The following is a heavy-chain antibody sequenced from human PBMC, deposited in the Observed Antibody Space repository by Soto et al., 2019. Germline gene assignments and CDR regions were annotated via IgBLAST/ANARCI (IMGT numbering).Heavy chain of an antibody. J-gene: IGHJ4*02. CDR2: IYYSGST. D-gene: IGHD4-17*01. CDR3: GYYGGYSACSFDY. Sequence: QVQLQESGPGLVKPSETLSLTCTVSGGSISSYYWSWIRQPPGKGLECIGYIYYSGSTNYNPSLKRRVNTPADPSTNHLPLKLSSGTAADTAVYYCGYYGGYSACSFDYWGQGTLVTVSS. V-gene: IGHV4-59*01. CDR1: GGSISSYY.